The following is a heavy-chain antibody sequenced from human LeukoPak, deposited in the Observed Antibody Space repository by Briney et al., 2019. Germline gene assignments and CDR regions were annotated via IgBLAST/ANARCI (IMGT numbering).Heavy chain of an antibody. CDR3: AKDHTRGGPHFDY. CDR2: IFPSGGEI. J-gene: IGHJ4*02. V-gene: IGHV3-23*01. CDR1: GFTFSTFA. Sequence: GGSLRLSCAASGFTFSTFAMIWVRQPPGKGLEWVSSIFPSGGEIHYADSVKGRFTISRDNSKNTLYLQMNSLRAEDTAVYYCAKDHTRGGPHFDYWGQGTLVTVSS.